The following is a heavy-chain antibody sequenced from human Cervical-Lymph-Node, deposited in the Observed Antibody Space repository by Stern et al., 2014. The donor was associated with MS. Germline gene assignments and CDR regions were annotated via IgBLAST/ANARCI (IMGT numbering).Heavy chain of an antibody. CDR2: ISWNSDKI. CDR1: GFNFADYG. V-gene: IGHV3-9*01. Sequence: QLVESGGGLVQPGRSLRLSCAASGFNFADYGMHWVRPAPGQGLEWVSGISWNSDKIVYAESVKGRFTISRDNAKDSLYLQMDSLRVEDTALYYCAKDRTSSSWGVDYWGQGTLVTVSS. D-gene: IGHD6-13*01. J-gene: IGHJ4*02. CDR3: AKDRTSSSWGVDY.